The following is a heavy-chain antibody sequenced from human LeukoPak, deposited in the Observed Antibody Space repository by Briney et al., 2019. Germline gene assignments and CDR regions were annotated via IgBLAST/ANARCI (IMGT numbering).Heavy chain of an antibody. Sequence: GGSLTLSCAGSGFSFSTYSMNWVRQAPGKGLEWVSGITGSGANTYYADSVKGRFTISRDNSKNTLYLQMNSLRAEDTAVYYCARELTTGDYWGQGTLVTVSS. V-gene: IGHV3-23*01. D-gene: IGHD4-17*01. CDR3: ARELTTGDY. J-gene: IGHJ4*02. CDR1: GFSFSTYS. CDR2: ITGSGANT.